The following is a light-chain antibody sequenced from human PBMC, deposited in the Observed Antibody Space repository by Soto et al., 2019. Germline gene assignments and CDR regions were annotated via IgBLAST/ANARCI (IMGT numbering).Light chain of an antibody. CDR1: QSLNNY. CDR3: QQRSSWPLIT. Sequence: EIVLTQSPATLSLSPGERATLSCRASQSLNNYLGWYQQKPGQAPRLLISDASNRATGIPARFSGSGSGTDFTLTISSLQPEDFSVYYCQQRSSWPLITFGQGTRLEIK. V-gene: IGKV3-11*01. CDR2: DAS. J-gene: IGKJ5*01.